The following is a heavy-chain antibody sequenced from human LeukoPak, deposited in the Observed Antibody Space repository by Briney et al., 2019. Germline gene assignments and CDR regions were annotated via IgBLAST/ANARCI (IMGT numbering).Heavy chain of an antibody. D-gene: IGHD3-10*01. V-gene: IGHV3-30*18. Sequence: RRSLRLSCAASGFTFSDYGMHWVRQAPGKGLEWVALISYDGGNKFYADSVRDRFTISRDNSKNTLFLQMNSLRTEDTAMYYCAKVFEVRGARRPKDYWGQGTLVIVSS. CDR1: GFTFSDYG. CDR3: AKVFEVRGARRPKDY. CDR2: ISYDGGNK. J-gene: IGHJ4*02.